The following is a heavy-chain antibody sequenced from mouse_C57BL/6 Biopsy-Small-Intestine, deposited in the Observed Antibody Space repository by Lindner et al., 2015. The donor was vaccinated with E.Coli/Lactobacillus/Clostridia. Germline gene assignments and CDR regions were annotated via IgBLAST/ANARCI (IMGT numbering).Heavy chain of an antibody. D-gene: IGHD1-1*01. CDR3: ARAIYYYDSSYVDYAMDY. V-gene: IGHV1-47*01. CDR2: FHPYNDDT. CDR1: GYTFTTYP. J-gene: IGHJ4*01. Sequence: VQLQESGAELVKPGASVKMSCKASGYTFTTYPIEWMKQNHGKSLEWIGNFHPYNDDTKYNEKFKGKATLTVEKSSSTVYLELSRLTSDDSAVYYCARAIYYYDSSYVDYAMDYWGQGTSVTVSS.